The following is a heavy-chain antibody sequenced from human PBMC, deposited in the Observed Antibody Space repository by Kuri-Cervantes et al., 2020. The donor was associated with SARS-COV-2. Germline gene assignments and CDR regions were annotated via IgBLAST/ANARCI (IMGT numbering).Heavy chain of an antibody. D-gene: IGHD6-19*01. CDR1: GYTFSAYF. J-gene: IGHJ4*02. CDR3: AREGIAVAGTFD. V-gene: IGHV1-2*02. CDR2: ITPNTGAT. Sequence: VKVSCKASGYTFSAYFLHWVRQAPGQGLEWLGWITPNTGATHYAQSFQGSVTMTSDTSIDTAYLDVSNLRSDDTAVYYCAREGIAVAGTFDWGQGTLVTVSS.